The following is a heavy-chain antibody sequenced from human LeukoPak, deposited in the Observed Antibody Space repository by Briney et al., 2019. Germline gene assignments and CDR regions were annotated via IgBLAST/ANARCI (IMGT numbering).Heavy chain of an antibody. V-gene: IGHV3-53*05. CDR2: IFSGGST. D-gene: IGHD2-2*01. Sequence: GGSLRLSCAASGFTVSSNYMSWVRQAPGKGLEWVSVIFSGGSTYYAGSVKGRFTISRDNSKNTLYLQMNSLRAEDTAVYYCAREGYCSSTSCQLDAFDIWGQGTMVTVSS. CDR3: AREGYCSSTSCQLDAFDI. J-gene: IGHJ3*02. CDR1: GFTVSSNY.